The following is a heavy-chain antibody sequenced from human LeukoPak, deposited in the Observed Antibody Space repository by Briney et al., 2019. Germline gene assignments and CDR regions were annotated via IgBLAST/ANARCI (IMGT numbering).Heavy chain of an antibody. CDR2: INHSGST. CDR1: GGSFSGYY. Sequence: SETLSLTCAVYGGSFSGYYWSWIRQPPGKGLEWIGEINHSGSTNYNPSLKSRVTISVETSKNQFSLKLSSVPAADPAVYYCARATRPPFDYWGQGTLVTVSS. V-gene: IGHV4-34*01. D-gene: IGHD6-6*01. CDR3: ARATRPPFDY. J-gene: IGHJ4*02.